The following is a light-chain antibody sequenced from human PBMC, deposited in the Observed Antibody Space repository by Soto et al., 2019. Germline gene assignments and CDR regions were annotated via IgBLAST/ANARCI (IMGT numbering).Light chain of an antibody. J-gene: IGKJ1*01. Sequence: DIQMTQSPSTLSASVGDRVTITCRASQSISSWLAWYQQKPGKAPKLLIYKASSLASGVPSRFSGSGSGTEFTLTISSLQLDDFAAYYCQQYNSYPWTFGQGTKVEIK. V-gene: IGKV1-5*03. CDR1: QSISSW. CDR2: KAS. CDR3: QQYNSYPWT.